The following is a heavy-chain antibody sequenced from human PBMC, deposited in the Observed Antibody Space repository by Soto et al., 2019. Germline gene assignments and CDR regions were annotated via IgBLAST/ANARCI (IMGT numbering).Heavy chain of an antibody. CDR1: GFTLSGYA. D-gene: IGHD2-15*01. J-gene: IGHJ5*02. Sequence: EVQLVESGGGLVQPGGYLRLSCVASGFTLSGYAINWVRQALGKGLEWVSYISSSSSNIQYAGSVKGRFTISRDNAKNSLHLQISSLRYEDTAVYYYARECSLGSRYRRWLDPWGKGPRVTVTS. V-gene: IGHV3-48*02. CDR3: ARECSLGSRYRRWLDP. CDR2: ISSSSSNI.